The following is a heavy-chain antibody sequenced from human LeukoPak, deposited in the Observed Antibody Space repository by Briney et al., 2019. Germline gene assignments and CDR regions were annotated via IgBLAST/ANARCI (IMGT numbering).Heavy chain of an antibody. V-gene: IGHV1-2*02. J-gene: IGHJ4*02. CDR3: ARDGPAQMVDFDY. CDR1: GYTFSGTGWY. D-gene: IGHD3-10*01. CDR2: ICPNNGAT. Sequence: GASVKVSCKASGYTFSGTGWYLYWLRQAPGQGLECMGWICPNNGATGYAQKFQGRVAMTRDTSISTAYMELSRLRPDDTAVYYCARDGPAQMVDFDYWGQGTLVTVSS.